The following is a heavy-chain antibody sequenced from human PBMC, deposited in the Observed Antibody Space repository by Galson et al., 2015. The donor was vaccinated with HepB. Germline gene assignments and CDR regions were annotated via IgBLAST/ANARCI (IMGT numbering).Heavy chain of an antibody. Sequence: SLRLSCAASGFTFSSYSMNWVRQAPGKGLEWVSSISSSSSYIYYADSVKGRFTISRDNAKNSLYLQMNGLRAEDTAVYYCARDPLRWELHASFDYWGQGTLVTVSS. V-gene: IGHV3-21*01. CDR2: ISSSSSYI. CDR1: GFTFSSYS. D-gene: IGHD1-26*01. CDR3: ARDPLRWELHASFDY. J-gene: IGHJ4*02.